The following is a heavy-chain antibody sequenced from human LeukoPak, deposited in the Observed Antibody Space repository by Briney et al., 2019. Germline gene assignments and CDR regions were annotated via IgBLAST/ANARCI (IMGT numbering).Heavy chain of an antibody. J-gene: IGHJ6*04. Sequence: SETLSLTCAVYGGSFSGYYWSWIRQPPGKGLEWIGEINHGGSTNYNPSLKSRVTISVDTYKNQFSLKLSSVTAADTAVYYCARGPTGYSSLGVWGKGTTVTVSS. CDR3: ARGPTGYSSLGV. CDR2: INHGGST. CDR1: GGSFSGYY. V-gene: IGHV4-34*01. D-gene: IGHD6-19*01.